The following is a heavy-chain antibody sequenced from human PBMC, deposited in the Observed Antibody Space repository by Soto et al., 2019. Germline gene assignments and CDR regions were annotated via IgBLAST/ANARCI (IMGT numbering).Heavy chain of an antibody. CDR3: AKDIPAADTRYYYYGMDV. V-gene: IGHV3-43*01. D-gene: IGHD6-13*01. J-gene: IGHJ6*02. CDR2: IILDAGIT. Sequence: GRSRRLSCAAPGFTFDDYSMHWVGQAPGKGLEWVSPIILDAGITYHADSLKVRFTISRDNSKNSLYAQMNRLRTEDTAFYYYAKDIPAADTRYYYYGMDVWGQGTTVTVSS. CDR1: GFTFDDYS.